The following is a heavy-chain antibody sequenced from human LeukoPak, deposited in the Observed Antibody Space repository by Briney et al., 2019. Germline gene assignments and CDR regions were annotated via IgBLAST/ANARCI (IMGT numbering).Heavy chain of an antibody. Sequence: GGSLRLSCAASGFTFSSYGMHWVRQAPGKGLEWVAFIRYDGSNKYYADSVKGRFTISRDNSKNTLYLQMNSLRAEDTAVYYCAKAPPKPGSGSYYRLRALGYWGQGTLVTVSS. CDR2: IRYDGSNK. V-gene: IGHV3-30*02. CDR3: AKAPPKPGSGSYYRLRALGY. D-gene: IGHD3-10*01. CDR1: GFTFSSYG. J-gene: IGHJ4*02.